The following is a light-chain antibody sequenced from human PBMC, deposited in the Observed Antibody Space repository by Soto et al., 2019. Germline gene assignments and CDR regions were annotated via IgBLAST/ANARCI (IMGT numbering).Light chain of an antibody. J-gene: IGKJ3*01. CDR3: HQFGSSPLDT. V-gene: IGKV3-20*01. Sequence: EIVLTQSPGTLSLSPGERATLSCRASQTISSSFLAWYQQKPGQAPRLLIYRASRRDPGIPDRFSGSRSWTELTLTISRLEPEDFAVYYCHQFGSSPLDTFGPGTKVEIK. CDR2: RAS. CDR1: QTISSSF.